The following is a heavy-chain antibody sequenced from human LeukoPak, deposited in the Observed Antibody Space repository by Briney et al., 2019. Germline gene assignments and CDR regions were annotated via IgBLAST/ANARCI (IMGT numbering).Heavy chain of an antibody. CDR1: GFTFSGSA. J-gene: IGHJ1*01. Sequence: GGSLRLSCAASGFTFSGSAMHWVRQASGKGLEWVGRIRSKANSYATAYAASVKGRFTISRDDSKNTAYLQMNSLKTEDTAVYYCTRHSPSYYYDSSGYYRIAEYFRHWGQGTLVTVSS. CDR2: IRSKANSYAT. CDR3: TRHSPSYYYDSSGYYRIAEYFRH. V-gene: IGHV3-73*01. D-gene: IGHD3-22*01.